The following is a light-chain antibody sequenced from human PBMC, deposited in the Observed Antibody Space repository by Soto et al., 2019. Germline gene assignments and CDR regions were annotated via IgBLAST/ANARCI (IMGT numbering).Light chain of an antibody. V-gene: IGKV1-5*03. Sequence: DIQMTQSPPTLSASVGDRVTITCRASQSIDSWLAWYQQKPGKGPKILVYRASTLQSGVPSRFSGSGSGTEFTLTISNLQPDDFATYYCQQYDSFPLAFGGGTKVEIK. CDR3: QQYDSFPLA. CDR2: RAS. CDR1: QSIDSW. J-gene: IGKJ4*01.